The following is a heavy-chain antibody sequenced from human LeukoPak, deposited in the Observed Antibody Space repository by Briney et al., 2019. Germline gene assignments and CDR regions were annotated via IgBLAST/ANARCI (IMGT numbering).Heavy chain of an antibody. CDR1: GGSISSSSYY. V-gene: IGHV4-39*07. CDR3: ARGPFHAPADY. D-gene: IGHD2/OR15-2a*01. Sequence: SGTLSLTCTVSGGSISSSSYYWGWIRQPPGKGLEWIGSIYYSGSTYYNPSLKSRVTISVDASKNQFSLKLSSVTAADTAVYYCARGPFHAPADYWGQGTLVTVSS. J-gene: IGHJ4*02. CDR2: IYYSGST.